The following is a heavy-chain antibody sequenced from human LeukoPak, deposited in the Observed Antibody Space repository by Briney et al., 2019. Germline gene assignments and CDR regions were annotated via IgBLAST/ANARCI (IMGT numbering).Heavy chain of an antibody. CDR2: IYSGGST. CDR1: GFTVNSNY. V-gene: IGHV3-53*01. J-gene: IGHJ4*02. Sequence: PGGSLRLSCAASGFTVNSNYMSWVRQAPGKGLEWVSVIYSGGSTYYADSVKGRFTISRDNSKNTLYLQMNSLRAEDTAVYYCARDDSSGYSGYWGQGTLVTVSS. D-gene: IGHD3-22*01. CDR3: ARDDSSGYSGY.